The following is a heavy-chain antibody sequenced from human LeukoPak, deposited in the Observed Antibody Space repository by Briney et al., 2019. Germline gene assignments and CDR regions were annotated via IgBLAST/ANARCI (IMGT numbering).Heavy chain of an antibody. D-gene: IGHD2-15*01. CDR1: GCSIITNSYY. CDR2: IYHSGTN. Sequence: SETLTLTCTVSGCSIITNSYYWVWIRQPPGKGLEWIGSIYHSGTNYSNPSLKSRATISVDTSKHQFSLKLYSVAAAHTAVYLCARQGSLCYCGGGSCWFDPWGQGTLVTVSS. J-gene: IGHJ5*02. V-gene: IGHV4-39*01. CDR3: ARQGSLCYCGGGSCWFDP.